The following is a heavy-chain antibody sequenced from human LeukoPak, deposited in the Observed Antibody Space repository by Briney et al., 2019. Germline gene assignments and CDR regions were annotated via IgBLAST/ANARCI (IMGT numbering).Heavy chain of an antibody. CDR2: INHSGST. CDR3: ARGRADNWNYGGYYYYYYMDV. V-gene: IGHV4-34*01. J-gene: IGHJ6*03. CDR1: GGSFSGYY. D-gene: IGHD1-7*01. Sequence: SETLSLTCAVYGGSFSGYYWSWIRQPPGKGLEWIGEINHSGSTNYNPSLKSRVTISVDTSKNQFSLKLSSVTAADTAAYYCARGRADNWNYGGYYYYYYMDVWGKGTTVTVSS.